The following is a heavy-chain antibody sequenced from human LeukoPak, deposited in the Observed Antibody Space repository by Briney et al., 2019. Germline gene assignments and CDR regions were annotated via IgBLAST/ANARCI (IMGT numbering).Heavy chain of an antibody. J-gene: IGHJ4*02. Sequence: GGSLRLSCAASGFTFSSYTMNWVRQAPGKGLEWVSSISTSSSYIYYADSVKGRFTISRDNAKNSLYLQMNSLRAEDTAVYYCARDRSRSGRGGPYYFDYWGQGTLVTVSS. V-gene: IGHV3-21*01. D-gene: IGHD6-19*01. CDR3: ARDRSRSGRGGPYYFDY. CDR1: GFTFSSYT. CDR2: ISTSSSYI.